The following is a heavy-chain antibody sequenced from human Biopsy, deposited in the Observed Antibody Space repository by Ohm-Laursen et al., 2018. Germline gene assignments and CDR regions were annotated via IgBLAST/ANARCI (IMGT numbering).Heavy chain of an antibody. D-gene: IGHD5-24*01. CDR3: ARHDGNGPFALDS. Sequence: SETLSLTCTVSGGSISSGSNYWAWIRQPPGKGLEWIGSVYHSGTTYYSPSLKSRVTISVDTSKNQLSLKVTSVNAADTAAYYCARHDGNGPFALDSWGQGTLVTVSS. CDR1: GGSISSGSNY. V-gene: IGHV4-39*01. CDR2: VYHSGTT. J-gene: IGHJ4*02.